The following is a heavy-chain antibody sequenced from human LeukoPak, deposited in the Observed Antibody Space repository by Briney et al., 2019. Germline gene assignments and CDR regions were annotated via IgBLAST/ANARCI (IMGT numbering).Heavy chain of an antibody. Sequence: SETLSLTCTVSGGSISSGDYYWSWIRQPPGKGLEWIGYIYYSGSTYYNPSLKSRVTISVDTSKNQFSLKLSSVTAADTAVYYCARADFDGNNYYYYYMDVRGKGTTVTVSS. CDR1: GGSISSGDYY. D-gene: IGHD1/OR15-1a*01. CDR3: ARADFDGNNYYYYYMDV. J-gene: IGHJ6*03. CDR2: IYYSGST. V-gene: IGHV4-30-4*08.